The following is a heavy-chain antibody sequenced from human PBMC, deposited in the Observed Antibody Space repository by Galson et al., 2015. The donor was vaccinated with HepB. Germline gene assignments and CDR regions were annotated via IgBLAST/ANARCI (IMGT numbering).Heavy chain of an antibody. CDR2: INPNSGAT. Sequence: SVKVSCKASGYTFTGYFIHWIRQAPGQGLEWMGLINPNSGATNYAQKFQGRVSVTRDTSTSTAYMEVSSLRPDDTAIYCARSMSVAGYVYLDYWGPGALVTVSS. J-gene: IGHJ4*02. D-gene: IGHD6-19*01. V-gene: IGHV1-2*06. CDR3: ARSMSVAGYVYLDY. CDR1: GYTFTGYF.